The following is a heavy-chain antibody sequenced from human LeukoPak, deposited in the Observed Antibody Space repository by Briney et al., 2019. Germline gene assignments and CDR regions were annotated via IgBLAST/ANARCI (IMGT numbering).Heavy chain of an antibody. D-gene: IGHD4-11*01. J-gene: IGHJ3*02. Sequence: GGSLRLSCVASGFTLSGYSMNWVRQAPGKGLEWVSYISPSSSDIFYADSVKGRFTISRDNAKNSLYLQMNSLRAEDTAVYYCARDTGDAFDIWGQGTMVTVSS. V-gene: IGHV3-48*01. CDR3: ARDTGDAFDI. CDR2: ISPSSSDI. CDR1: GFTLSGYS.